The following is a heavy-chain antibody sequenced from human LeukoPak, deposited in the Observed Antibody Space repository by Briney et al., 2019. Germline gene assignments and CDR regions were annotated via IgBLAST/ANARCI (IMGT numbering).Heavy chain of an antibody. CDR3: ASSISAAAARDAFDI. V-gene: IGHV4-39*07. J-gene: IGHJ3*02. D-gene: IGHD6-13*01. CDR2: IYYSGST. Sequence: SETLSLTCTVSGGSISSSSYYWGWIRQPPGKGLEWIGSIYYSGSTYYNPSLKSRVTISVDTSKNQFSLKLSSVTAADTAVYYCASSISAAAARDAFDIWGQGTMVTVSS. CDR1: GGSISSSSYY.